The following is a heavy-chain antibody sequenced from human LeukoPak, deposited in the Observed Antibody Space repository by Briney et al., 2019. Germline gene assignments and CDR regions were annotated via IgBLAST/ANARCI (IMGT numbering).Heavy chain of an antibody. CDR3: TTEGYYYGSGSSPSPFDI. Sequence: PGGSLRLSCAASGFSFSYYSMNWVRQAPGKGLEWVSYIYSSSRIIHYADSVEGRFTISRDDAKNSLYLQMNSLKTEDTAVYYCTTEGYYYGSGSSPSPFDIWGQGTMVTVSS. D-gene: IGHD3-10*01. CDR2: IYSSSRII. V-gene: IGHV3-48*04. J-gene: IGHJ3*02. CDR1: GFSFSYYS.